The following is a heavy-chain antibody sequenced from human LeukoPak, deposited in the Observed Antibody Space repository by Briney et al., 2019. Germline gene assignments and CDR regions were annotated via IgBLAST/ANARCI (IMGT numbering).Heavy chain of an antibody. CDR3: ARVSSIAARPPFDY. CDR1: GFTFSSYS. V-gene: IGHV3-21*01. J-gene: IGHJ4*02. Sequence: GGSLRLSCAASGFTFSSYSMNWVRRAPGKGLEWVSSISSSSSYIYYADSVKGRFTISRDNAKNSLYLQMNSLRAEDTAVYYCARVSSIAARPPFDYWGQGTLVTVSS. D-gene: IGHD6-6*01. CDR2: ISSSSSYI.